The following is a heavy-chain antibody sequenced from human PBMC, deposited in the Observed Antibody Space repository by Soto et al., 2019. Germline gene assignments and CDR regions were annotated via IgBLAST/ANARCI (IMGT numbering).Heavy chain of an antibody. CDR3: ANEVDVAFSSLQYGMDV. CDR2: ISYDGTYK. V-gene: IGHV3-30*14. J-gene: IGHJ6*02. D-gene: IGHD5-12*01. Sequence: QVQLVESGGGVVQPGRSLRLSCAASGFTFNNFAMHWVRQAPGKGLEWVAFISYDGTYKYYADSVRGRFTVYRDNSKNPLFLQMNSLKFEDTAVYVCANEVDVAFSSLQYGMDVWGQGTTVTVSS. CDR1: GFTFNNFA.